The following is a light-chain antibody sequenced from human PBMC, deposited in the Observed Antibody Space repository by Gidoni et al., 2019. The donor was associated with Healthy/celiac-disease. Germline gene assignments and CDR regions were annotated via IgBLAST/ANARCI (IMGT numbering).Light chain of an antibody. CDR3: QQYNNWWT. J-gene: IGKJ1*01. CDR2: GAS. V-gene: IGKV3-15*01. Sequence: ELVMTQSPATLSVSPGERATLSCRASQSVSSNLAWYQQKPGQAHRLLIYGASTRATGIPARFSGSGSGTEFTPTISSLQSEDFAVYYCQQYNNWWTFGQGTKVEIK. CDR1: QSVSSN.